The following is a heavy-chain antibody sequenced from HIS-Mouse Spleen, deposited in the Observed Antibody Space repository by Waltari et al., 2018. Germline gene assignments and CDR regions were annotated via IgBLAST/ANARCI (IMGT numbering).Heavy chain of an antibody. J-gene: IGHJ2*01. CDR3: AREIPYSSSWYDWYFDL. D-gene: IGHD6-13*01. Sequence: QLQLQESGPGLVKPSETLSLTCTVSGCSISSSSYYWGWRRQPPGKGLEWIGSIYYSGSTYYNPSLKSRVTISVDTSKNQFSLKLSSVTAADTAVYYCAREIPYSSSWYDWYFDLWGRGTLVIVSS. CDR2: IYYSGST. CDR1: GCSISSSSYY. V-gene: IGHV4-39*07.